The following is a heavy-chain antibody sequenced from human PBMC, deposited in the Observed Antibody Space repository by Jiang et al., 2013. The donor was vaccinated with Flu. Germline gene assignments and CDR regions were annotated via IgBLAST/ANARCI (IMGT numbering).Heavy chain of an antibody. D-gene: IGHD6-13*01. J-gene: IGHJ4*02. V-gene: IGHV5-51*01. CDR1: GYTFSAYW. CDR3: ARRYGSSWGDFDY. Sequence: GAEVKKPGESLKISCKGSGYTFSAYWIGWVRQMPGKGLEWMGIIYPGDSDTRYRPPFQGQVTISADKSINTAYLQWSSLKASDTAIYYGARRYGSSWGDFDYWGQGTLVTVSS. CDR2: IYPGDSDT.